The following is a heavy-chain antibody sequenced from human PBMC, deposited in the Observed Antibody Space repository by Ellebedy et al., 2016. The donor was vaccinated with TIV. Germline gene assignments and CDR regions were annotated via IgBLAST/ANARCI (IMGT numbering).Heavy chain of an antibody. J-gene: IGHJ4*02. CDR1: GFTFGSYG. Sequence: GESLKISCAASGFTFGSYGMHWVRQAPGKGLEWVAVVSYDGIDKYYADSVQGRFTISGDNSKNTLYLQMNSLRTEDTAVYYGARDHDSSGNYRVIKGLDYWGQGTLVAVSS. V-gene: IGHV3-30*03. CDR2: VSYDGIDK. CDR3: ARDHDSSGNYRVIKGLDY. D-gene: IGHD3-22*01.